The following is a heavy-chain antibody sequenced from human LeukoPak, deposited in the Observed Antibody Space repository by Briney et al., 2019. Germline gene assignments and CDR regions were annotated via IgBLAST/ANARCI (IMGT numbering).Heavy chain of an antibody. CDR1: GGSISSYY. J-gene: IGHJ4*02. Sequence: PPETLSLTCTVSGGSISSYYWSWIRQPPGKGLEWIGYIYTNGSTNYNPSLKSRVTISVDTSKNQFSLKLSSVTAADTAVYYCARGGWRFDYWGQGTLVTVSS. CDR2: IYTNGST. D-gene: IGHD5-24*01. CDR3: ARGGWRFDY. V-gene: IGHV4-4*09.